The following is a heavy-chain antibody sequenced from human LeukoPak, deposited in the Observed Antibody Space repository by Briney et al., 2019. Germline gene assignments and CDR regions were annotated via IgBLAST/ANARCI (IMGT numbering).Heavy chain of an antibody. CDR2: ISKDGGST. J-gene: IGHJ4*02. V-gene: IGHV3-74*03. Sequence: QPGGSLRLSCAASGFIFNNYGLIWVRQAPGKGLEWVAGISKDGGSTEYADFVKGRCTISRDNAKNTLYLQMNSLTVDDTAVYYCTSGIGTYDYWGLGAQVTVSS. CDR3: TSGIGTYDY. CDR1: GFIFNNYG. D-gene: IGHD1-14*01.